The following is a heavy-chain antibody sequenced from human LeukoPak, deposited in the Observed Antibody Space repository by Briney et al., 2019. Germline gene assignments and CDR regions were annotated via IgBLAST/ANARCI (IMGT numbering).Heavy chain of an antibody. D-gene: IGHD1-14*01. J-gene: IGHJ4*02. CDR2: ISGSGGGT. CDR1: RLTFSTYA. V-gene: IGHV3-23*01. Sequence: GGSLRLSCAASRLTFSTYAMSWVRQAPGKGLEWVSSISGSGGGTYYADSVKGRFTISRDNSKNSLFLQMNNLRAEDTAVYYCSKRGTYYFDYWGQGTLVTVSS. CDR3: SKRGTYYFDY.